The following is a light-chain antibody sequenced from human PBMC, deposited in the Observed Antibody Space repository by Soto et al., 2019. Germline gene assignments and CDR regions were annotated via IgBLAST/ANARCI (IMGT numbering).Light chain of an antibody. J-gene: IGLJ1*01. CDR1: SSDVGGYNY. CDR2: DVS. Sequence: QSALTQPASVSGSPGQSITISCTGTSSDVGGYNYVSWYQQHPGKAPKLMIYDVSNRPSGISNRFSGSKSGNTASLPISGLQVEDESDYYCSSYTSSSSYFFGIGTKVTVL. CDR3: SSYTSSSSYF. V-gene: IGLV2-14*01.